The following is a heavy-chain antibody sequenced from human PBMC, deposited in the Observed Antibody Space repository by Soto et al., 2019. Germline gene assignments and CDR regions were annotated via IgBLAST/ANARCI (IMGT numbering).Heavy chain of an antibody. V-gene: IGHV1-69*02. CDR2: IIPILGIA. D-gene: IGHD4-17*01. CDR1: GGTFSSYT. J-gene: IGHJ1*01. CDR3: ARLTTVTTQYFQH. Sequence: ASVKVSCKASGGTFSSYTISWVRQAPGQGLEWMGRIIPILGIANYAQKFQGRVTITADKSTSTAYMELSSLRSEDTAVYYCARLTTVTTQYFQHWGQGTLVTVSS.